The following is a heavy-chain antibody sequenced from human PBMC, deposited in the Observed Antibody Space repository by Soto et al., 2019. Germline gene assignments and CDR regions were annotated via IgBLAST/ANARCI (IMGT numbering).Heavy chain of an antibody. V-gene: IGHV1-69*01. CDR3: ARSQGSSTSLEIYYYYYYGMDV. D-gene: IGHD2-2*01. Sequence: QVQLVQSGAEVKKPGSSVKVSCKASGGTFGSYAISWVRQAPGQGLEWMGGSIPITATANYAKKFQGRVTITADESTSTASMQLSSLRSEDTAVYYCARSQGSSTSLEIYYYYYYGMDVWGQGTTVTVSS. J-gene: IGHJ6*02. CDR2: SIPITATA. CDR1: GGTFGSYA.